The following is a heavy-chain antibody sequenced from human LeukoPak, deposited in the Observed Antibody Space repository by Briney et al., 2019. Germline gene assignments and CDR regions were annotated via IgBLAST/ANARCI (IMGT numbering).Heavy chain of an antibody. Sequence: SETLSLTCAVYGGSFSGYYWSWIRQPPGQGLEWIGEINHSGSTNYNPSLKSRVTISVDTSKNQFSLKLSSVTAADTAVYYCARDGGIAALTNYNWFDPWGQGTLVTVSS. CDR3: ARDGGIAALTNYNWFDP. CDR2: INHSGST. V-gene: IGHV4-34*01. D-gene: IGHD6-13*01. J-gene: IGHJ5*02. CDR1: GGSFSGYY.